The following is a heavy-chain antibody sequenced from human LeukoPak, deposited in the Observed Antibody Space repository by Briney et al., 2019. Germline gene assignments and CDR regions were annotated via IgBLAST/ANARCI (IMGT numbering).Heavy chain of an antibody. V-gene: IGHV3-23*01. CDR1: GFTFSSYA. CDR3: ARGGWPFDF. Sequence: GGSLRLSCAASGFTFSSYAMSWVRQAPGKGLEWVSAISGSGGSTYYADSVKGRFTIARDDSKNTVYLEMKSLTAEDTAFYYCARGGWPFDFWGQGILVTVSS. D-gene: IGHD3-10*01. J-gene: IGHJ4*02. CDR2: ISGSGGST.